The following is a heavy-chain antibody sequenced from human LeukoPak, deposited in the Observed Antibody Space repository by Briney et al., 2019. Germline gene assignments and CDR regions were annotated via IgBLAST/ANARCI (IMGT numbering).Heavy chain of an antibody. V-gene: IGHV3-23*01. CDR1: GYTFSSYG. CDR3: AKGPYDFWSGYMDY. J-gene: IGHJ4*02. D-gene: IGHD3-3*01. CDR2: ISGSDGST. Sequence: GGSLRLSCAASGYTFSSYGMSWVRQAPGKGLEWVSGISGSDGSTYYADSVQGRFTISRDNSKNTLYLQMNSLRAEDTAVYYCAKGPYDFWSGYMDYWGQGTLVIVSS.